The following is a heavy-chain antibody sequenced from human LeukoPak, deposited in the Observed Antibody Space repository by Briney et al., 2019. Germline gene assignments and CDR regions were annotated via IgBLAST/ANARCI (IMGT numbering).Heavy chain of an antibody. CDR3: ARGPDGPYYFDY. V-gene: IGHV4-38-2*02. J-gene: IGHJ4*02. CDR2: MYHSGST. CDR1: GYSISSAYY. D-gene: IGHD5-24*01. Sequence: SETLSLTCTVSGYSISSAYYWGWIRQPPGKGLEWIGSMYHSGSTYYNPSLKSRVTISADTSKNQFSLKLSSVTAADTAVYYCARGPDGPYYFDYWGQGTLVTVSS.